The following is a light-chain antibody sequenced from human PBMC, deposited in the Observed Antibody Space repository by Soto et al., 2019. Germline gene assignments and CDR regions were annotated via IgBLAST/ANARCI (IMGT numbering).Light chain of an antibody. CDR3: CSYAGTYTVI. Sequence: QSALTQXXSXXXXXXXXVTXXXXXTXXDVGGYNYVSWYQHLPGKAPKLMIYDVSERPSGVPDRFSGTKSGNTASLTISGLQAEDEGDYYCCSYAGTYTVIFGGGTKVTVL. CDR1: XXDVGGYNY. J-gene: IGLJ2*01. CDR2: DVS. V-gene: IGLV2-11*01.